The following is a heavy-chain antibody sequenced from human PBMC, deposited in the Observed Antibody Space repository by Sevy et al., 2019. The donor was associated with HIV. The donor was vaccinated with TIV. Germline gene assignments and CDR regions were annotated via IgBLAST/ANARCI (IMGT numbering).Heavy chain of an antibody. J-gene: IGHJ6*02. V-gene: IGHV3-9*01. D-gene: IGHD3-16*01. CDR3: EKAGEGGVWGSYDKGGQSGMDV. CDR2: ISWNSGSI. Sequence: GGSLRLSCAASGFTFDDYAMHWVRQAPGKGLEWVSGISWNSGSIGYAGSVKGRFTISRGNAKKSLYLQMNSLSAEDTAVYYGEKAGEGGVWGSYDKGGQSGMDVWGQGTTVTVSS. CDR1: GFTFDDYA.